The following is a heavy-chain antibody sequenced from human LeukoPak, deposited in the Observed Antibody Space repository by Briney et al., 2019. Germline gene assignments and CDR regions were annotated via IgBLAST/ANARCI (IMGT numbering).Heavy chain of an antibody. V-gene: IGHV3-23*01. CDR3: AKDRGHCSNGVCHNYYYLDV. CDR1: GFTLSSYV. D-gene: IGHD2-8*01. J-gene: IGHJ6*03. Sequence: RGSLRLSRAASGFTLSSYVMCYVGQAAGRGLEWVSTMHRSGGSTDNADSVNGRFIISRDNTKNTLYLQMNSLRVEDTAVYYCAKDRGHCSNGVCHNYYYLDVWGKGTTVTISS. CDR2: MHRSGGST.